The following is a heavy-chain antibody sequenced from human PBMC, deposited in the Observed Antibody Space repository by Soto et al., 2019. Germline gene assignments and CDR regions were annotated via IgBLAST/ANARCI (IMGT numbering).Heavy chain of an antibody. Sequence: QEQLVQSGAEVKKPGSSVKVSCKASGGTLSNYGISWVRQAPGQGLEWMGGIIPFFGTAKNAQKFQGRVTFTADDSTRTAYWGLSRRRSEDSAVFYGGRASNIEAAGAMALWGQGPTSTASS. J-gene: IGHJ6*02. CDR3: GRASNIEAAGAMAL. CDR1: GGTLSNYG. V-gene: IGHV1-69*01. CDR2: IIPFFGTA. D-gene: IGHD3-10*01.